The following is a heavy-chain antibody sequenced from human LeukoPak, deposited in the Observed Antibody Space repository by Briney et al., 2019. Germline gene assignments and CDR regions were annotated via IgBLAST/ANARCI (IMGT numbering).Heavy chain of an antibody. CDR3: ARPRASGNYYY. Sequence: PSETLSLTCTVSGGSISSGGYYWSWIRQPPGKGLEWIGSIYYSGRTYYNPSLKSRVTISVDTSKNQFSLKLSAVTAADTAVYYCARPRASGNYYYWGQGTLVTVSS. V-gene: IGHV4-39*01. D-gene: IGHD1-26*01. J-gene: IGHJ4*02. CDR1: GGSISSGGYY. CDR2: IYYSGRT.